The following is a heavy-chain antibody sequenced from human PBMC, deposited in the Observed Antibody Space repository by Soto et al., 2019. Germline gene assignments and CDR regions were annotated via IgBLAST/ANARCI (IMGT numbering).Heavy chain of an antibody. V-gene: IGHV4-39*01. D-gene: IGHD3-10*01. CDR3: ASHYGSGSYAFDY. CDR2: IYYSGNT. CDR1: GGSISSSSYY. J-gene: IGHJ4*02. Sequence: PSETLSLTCTVSGGSISSSSYYWGWIRQPPGKGLEWIGSIYYSGNTYYNLSLKSRVTISVDTSKNQFSLKLSSVTAADTAVYYCASHYGSGSYAFDYWGQG.